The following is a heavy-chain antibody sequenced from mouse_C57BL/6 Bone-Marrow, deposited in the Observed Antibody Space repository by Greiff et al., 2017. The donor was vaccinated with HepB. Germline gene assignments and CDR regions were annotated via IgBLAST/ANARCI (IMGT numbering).Heavy chain of an antibody. CDR2: IDPENGDT. V-gene: IGHV14-4*01. J-gene: IGHJ3*01. Sequence: LQESGAELVRPGASVKLSCTASGFNIKDDYMHWVKQRPEQGLEWIGWIDPENGDTEYASKFQGKATITADTSSNTAYLQLSSLTSEDTAVYYCTTGWAWFAYWGQGTLVTVSA. CDR3: TTGWAWFAY. CDR1: GFNIKDDY. D-gene: IGHD3-3*01.